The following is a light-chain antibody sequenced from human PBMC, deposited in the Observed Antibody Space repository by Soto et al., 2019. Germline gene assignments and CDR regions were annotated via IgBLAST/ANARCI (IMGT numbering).Light chain of an antibody. J-gene: IGKJ5*01. Sequence: DIQMTQSPSSVSASVGDRVTITCRASQDIGSWLAWYQQKPGKAPDLLIYGASSLQDGVPSRFYGSGSGTDFTLTISGLQLEDFATYYCQQGGSFPFTFGQGTRLEIK. V-gene: IGKV1-12*01. CDR1: QDIGSW. CDR2: GAS. CDR3: QQGGSFPFT.